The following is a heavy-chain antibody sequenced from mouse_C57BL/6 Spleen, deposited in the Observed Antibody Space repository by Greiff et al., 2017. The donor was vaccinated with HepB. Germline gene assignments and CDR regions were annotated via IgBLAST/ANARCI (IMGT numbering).Heavy chain of an antibody. J-gene: IGHJ4*01. CDR3: AREGGQLRLQAMDY. V-gene: IGHV1-26*01. D-gene: IGHD3-2*02. CDR1: GYTFTDYY. CDR2: INPNNGGT. Sequence: VQLQQSGPELVKPGASVKISCKASGYTFTDYYMNWVKQSHGKSLEWIGDINPNNGGTSYNQKFKGKATLTVDKSSSTAYMELRSLTSEDSAVYYCAREGGQLRLQAMDYWGQGTSVTVSS.